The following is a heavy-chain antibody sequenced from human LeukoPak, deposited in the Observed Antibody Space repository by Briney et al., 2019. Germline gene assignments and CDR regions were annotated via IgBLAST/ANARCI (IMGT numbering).Heavy chain of an antibody. CDR2: IKSKTDGGTT. Sequence: KPGGSLRLSCAASGFPFSNAWMSWVRQAPGKGLEWVGRIKSKTDGGTTDYAAPVKGRFTISRDDSKNTLYLQMNSLKTEDTAVYYCTTDPEPYYDYVWGSFNWGQGTMVAVSS. V-gene: IGHV3-15*01. CDR3: TTDPEPYYDYVWGSFN. J-gene: IGHJ3*01. CDR1: GFPFSNAW. D-gene: IGHD3-16*01.